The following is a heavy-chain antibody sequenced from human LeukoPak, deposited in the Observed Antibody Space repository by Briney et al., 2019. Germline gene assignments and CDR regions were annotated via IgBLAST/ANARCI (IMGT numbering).Heavy chain of an antibody. J-gene: IGHJ4*02. D-gene: IGHD3-16*01. CDR2: ISGSGGST. CDR1: GFTFSSYA. Sequence: GGSLRLSCAASGFTFSSYAMSWVRQAPGKGLEWVSAISGSGGSTYYADSVKGRFTISRDNSKNTLYLQMNSLRAEDTAVYYCANSDYYLGELTRPFDYWGQGTLVTVSS. CDR3: ANSDYYLGELTRPFDY. V-gene: IGHV3-23*01.